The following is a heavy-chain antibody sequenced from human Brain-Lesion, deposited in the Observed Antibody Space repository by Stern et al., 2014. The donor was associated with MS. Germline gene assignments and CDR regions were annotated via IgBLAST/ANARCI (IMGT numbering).Heavy chain of an antibody. Sequence: VQLVQSGDQVKKPGASEKVSCKTSGYIFTGYYIHWVRQDPGQGLEWMAWINPNTGGTKDAQKFQGRVTMSRDTSISTAYVELSSLTSDDTAVYYCARDQRGITIFGVVTDYYYLGMDVWGQGTTVTVSS. V-gene: IGHV1-2*02. CDR2: INPNTGGT. D-gene: IGHD3-3*01. CDR3: ARDQRGITIFGVVTDYYYLGMDV. J-gene: IGHJ6*02. CDR1: GYIFTGYY.